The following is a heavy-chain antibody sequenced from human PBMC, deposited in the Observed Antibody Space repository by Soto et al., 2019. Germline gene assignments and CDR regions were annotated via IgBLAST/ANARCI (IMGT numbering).Heavy chain of an antibody. CDR2: IYSGGST. Sequence: GGSLRLSCAASGFTVSSNYMSWVRQAPGKGLEWVSVIYSGGSTYYADSVKGRFTISRDNSKNTLYLQMNSLRAEDTAVYYCARSGLEDCSGGSCRYRAFDYWGQGTLVTASS. D-gene: IGHD2-15*01. V-gene: IGHV3-53*01. CDR1: GFTVSSNY. CDR3: ARSGLEDCSGGSCRYRAFDY. J-gene: IGHJ4*02.